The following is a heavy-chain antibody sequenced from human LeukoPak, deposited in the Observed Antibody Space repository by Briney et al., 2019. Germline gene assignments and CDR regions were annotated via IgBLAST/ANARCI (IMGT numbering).Heavy chain of an antibody. CDR3: AGLLSGSGSYSFDY. CDR2: ISGFNGKT. D-gene: IGHD3-10*01. Sequence: ASGKVSCKASGYTFTSYGINWVRQAPGQGLEWMGWISGFNGKTNYVQKLQGRVTMTTDTSTSTAYMELRSLRADDTAVYYCAGLLSGSGSYSFDYWGQGTLVTVSS. CDR1: GYTFTSYG. J-gene: IGHJ4*02. V-gene: IGHV1-18*01.